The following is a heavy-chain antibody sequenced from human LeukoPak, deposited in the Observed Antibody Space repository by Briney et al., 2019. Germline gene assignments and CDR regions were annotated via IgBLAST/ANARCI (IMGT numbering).Heavy chain of an antibody. CDR1: GGSISSYY. J-gene: IGHJ4*02. V-gene: IGHV4-59*01. CDR3: ASGYCSGGSCYQPLVYFDY. CDR2: IYYSGST. D-gene: IGHD2-15*01. Sequence: TSETLSLTCTVSGGSISSYYWSWIWQPPGKGLEWIGYIYYSGSTNYNPSLKSRVTISVDTSKNQFSLKLSSVTAAGTAVYYCASGYCSGGSCYQPLVYFDYWGQGTLVTVSS.